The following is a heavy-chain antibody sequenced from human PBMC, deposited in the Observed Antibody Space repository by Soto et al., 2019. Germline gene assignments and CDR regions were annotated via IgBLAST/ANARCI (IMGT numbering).Heavy chain of an antibody. J-gene: IGHJ4*02. D-gene: IGHD1-1*01. CDR2: IYYSGST. CDR3: ASVESTTLYFDY. Sequence: PSETLSLTCTVSGGSISSGGYYWSWIRQHPGKGLEWIGYIYYSGSTYYDPSLKSRVTISVDTSKNQFSLKLSSVTAADTAVYYCASVESTTLYFDYWGQGTLVTVSS. V-gene: IGHV4-31*03. CDR1: GGSISSGGYY.